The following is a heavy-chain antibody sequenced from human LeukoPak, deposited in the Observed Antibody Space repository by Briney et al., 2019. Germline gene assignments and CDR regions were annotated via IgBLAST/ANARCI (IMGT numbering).Heavy chain of an antibody. CDR1: GYSISSGYY. V-gene: IGHV4-38-2*02. Sequence: ASETLSLTCTVSGYSISSGYYWGWIRQPPGKGLEWIGSIYHSGSTYYNPSLKSRVTISVDRSKNQFSLKLSSVTAADTAVYYCAKGTGHHYYYYGMDVWGQGTTVTVSS. CDR3: AKGTGHHYYYYGMDV. CDR2: IYHSGST. J-gene: IGHJ6*02.